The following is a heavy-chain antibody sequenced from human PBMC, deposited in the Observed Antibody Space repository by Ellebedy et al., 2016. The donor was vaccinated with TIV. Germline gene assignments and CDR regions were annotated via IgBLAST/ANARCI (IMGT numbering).Heavy chain of an antibody. CDR2: ISAYTGNT. D-gene: IGHD3-10*01. V-gene: IGHV1-18*01. Sequence: AASVKVSCKASGYTFTSYGISWVRQAPGHGLDWMGWISAYTGNTNYKQKLQGRVTMTTDTATTTAYMELRSLRSDDTAVYYCARDRGYGSGSPIDYWGQGTLATVSS. CDR3: ARDRGYGSGSPIDY. J-gene: IGHJ4*02. CDR1: GYTFTSYG.